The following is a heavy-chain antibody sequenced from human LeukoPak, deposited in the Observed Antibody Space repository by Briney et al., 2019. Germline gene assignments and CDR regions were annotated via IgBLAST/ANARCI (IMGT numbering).Heavy chain of an antibody. Sequence: PSETLSLTCTVSGGSISSSSYYWGWIRQPPGKGLEWVSAISGSGGSTYYADSVKGRFTISRDNSKNTLYLQMNSLRAEDTAVYYCAKDLYDSSGYYPYYYYYGMDVWGQGTTVTVSS. V-gene: IGHV3-23*01. J-gene: IGHJ6*02. D-gene: IGHD3-22*01. CDR3: AKDLYDSSGYYPYYYYYGMDV. CDR2: ISGSGGST. CDR1: GGSISSSSYY.